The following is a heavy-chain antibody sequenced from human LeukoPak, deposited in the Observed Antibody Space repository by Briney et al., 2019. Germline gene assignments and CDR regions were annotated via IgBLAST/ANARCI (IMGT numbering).Heavy chain of an antibody. Sequence: PGGSLRLSCAASGFTFSSYAMSWVRQAPGKGLEWVSAISGSGGSTYYADSVKGRFTISRDNSKNTLYLQMNSLGAEDTAVYYCAKDPGDDYYDSSGYSYFDYWGQGTLVTVSS. CDR2: ISGSGGST. CDR3: AKDPGDDYYDSSGYSYFDY. V-gene: IGHV3-23*01. CDR1: GFTFSSYA. J-gene: IGHJ4*02. D-gene: IGHD3-22*01.